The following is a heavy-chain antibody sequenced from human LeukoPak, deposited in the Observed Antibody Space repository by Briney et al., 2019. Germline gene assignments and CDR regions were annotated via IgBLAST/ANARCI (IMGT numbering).Heavy chain of an antibody. V-gene: IGHV3-43D*03. J-gene: IGHJ4*02. Sequence: PGGSLRLSCAASGFTFDDYAMHWVRQAPGKGLEWVSLISWDGGSTYYADSVKGRFTISRDNSKNSLYLQMNSLRAEDTALYYCAKEKRGSLEYWGQGTLVTVSS. CDR3: AKEKRGSLEY. CDR1: GFTFDDYA. CDR2: ISWDGGST. D-gene: IGHD3-10*01.